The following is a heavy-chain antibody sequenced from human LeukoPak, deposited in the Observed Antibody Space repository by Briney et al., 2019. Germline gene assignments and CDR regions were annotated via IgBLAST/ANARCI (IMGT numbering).Heavy chain of an antibody. V-gene: IGHV3-48*03. CDR1: GFTFSSYE. D-gene: IGHD7-27*01. CDR3: ARDADWGRYDC. J-gene: IGHJ4*02. CDR2: ISSTSSTI. Sequence: GGSLRLSCAASGFTFSSYEMNWVRQAPGKGLEWVSYISSTSSTIYYADSVKGRFTISRDNSKNTLYLQMNSLRADDTAVFYCARDADWGRYDCWGQGTLVTVSS.